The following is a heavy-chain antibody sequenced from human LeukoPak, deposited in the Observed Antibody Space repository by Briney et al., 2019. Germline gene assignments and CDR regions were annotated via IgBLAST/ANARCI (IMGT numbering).Heavy chain of an antibody. CDR1: GGSTSSYY. D-gene: IGHD5-12*01. CDR2: IYYSGST. V-gene: IGHV4-59*01. Sequence: SETLSLTCTVSGGSTSSYYWSWIRQPPGKGLEWLGYIYYSGSTNYNPSLKSRVTISVDTSKNQFSLKLSSVTAADTAVYYCARVVATPMGPFYYYYGMDVWGQGTTVTVSS. CDR3: ARVVATPMGPFYYYYGMDV. J-gene: IGHJ6*02.